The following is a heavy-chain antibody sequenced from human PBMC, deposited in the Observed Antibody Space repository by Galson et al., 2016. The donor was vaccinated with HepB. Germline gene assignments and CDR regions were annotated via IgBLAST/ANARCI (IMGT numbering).Heavy chain of an antibody. CDR3: AKDLSAYDSSGYLFSGMDV. V-gene: IGHV3-30*18. CDR1: GFTFSSYG. Sequence: SLRLSCAASGFTFSSYGMHWVRQAPGKGLEWVAVISYDGSNKYYADSVKGRFPISRDNSKNTLYLQMNSLRAEDTAVYYCAKDLSAYDSSGYLFSGMDVWGQGTTVTVSS. J-gene: IGHJ6*02. CDR2: ISYDGSNK. D-gene: IGHD3-22*01.